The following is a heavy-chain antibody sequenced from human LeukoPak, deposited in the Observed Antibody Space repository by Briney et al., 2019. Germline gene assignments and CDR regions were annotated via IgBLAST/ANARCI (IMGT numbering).Heavy chain of an antibody. V-gene: IGHV4-34*01. CDR2: INHSGST. CDR1: GGSFSGYY. CDR3: ASGEGEDIVVVPAARFDY. Sequence: SETLSLTCAVYGGSFSGYYWSWIRQPPGKGLEWIGEINHSGSTNYNPSLKSRVTISVDTSKNQFSLKLGSVTAADTAVYYCASGEGEDIVVVPAARFDYWGQGTLVTVSS. J-gene: IGHJ4*02. D-gene: IGHD2-2*01.